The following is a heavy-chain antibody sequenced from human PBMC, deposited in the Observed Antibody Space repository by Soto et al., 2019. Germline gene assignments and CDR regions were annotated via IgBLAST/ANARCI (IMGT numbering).Heavy chain of an antibody. CDR2: IIPILGTA. V-gene: IGHV1-69*01. CDR1: GCTFSSYA. CDR3: AREPPYYDFWSGYYTYYYYYGMDV. D-gene: IGHD3-3*01. Sequence: QVQLVQSGAEVKKPGSSVKVSCKASGCTFSSYAISWVRQAPGQGLEWMGGIIPILGTANYAQKFQGRVTITADESTSTAYMELSSLRSEDTAVYYCAREPPYYDFWSGYYTYYYYYGMDVWGQGTTVTVSS. J-gene: IGHJ6*02.